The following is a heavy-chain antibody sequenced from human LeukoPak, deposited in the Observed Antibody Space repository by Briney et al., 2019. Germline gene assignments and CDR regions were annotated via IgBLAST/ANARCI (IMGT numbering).Heavy chain of an antibody. CDR2: TYISGST. CDR1: GGSISSHY. D-gene: IGHD1-7*01. V-gene: IGHV4-4*07. Sequence: SETLSLTCTVSGGSISSHYWSWIRQAAGKGLEWIGRTYISGSTNYNPSLKSRVTLSLDTSKNQISLRLSSVTAADTAVYYCARDQGLNWNYDSFDYWGHGTLVTVSS. J-gene: IGHJ4*01. CDR3: ARDQGLNWNYDSFDY.